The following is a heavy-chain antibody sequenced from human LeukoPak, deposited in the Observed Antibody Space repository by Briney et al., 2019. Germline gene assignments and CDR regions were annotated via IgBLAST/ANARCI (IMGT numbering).Heavy chain of an antibody. CDR2: ISSSSSTI. CDR3: ATDPAMTTVTTVNAFDI. CDR1: GFTFSSYS. D-gene: IGHD4-17*01. J-gene: IGHJ3*02. Sequence: PGGSLRLSCAASGFTFSSYSMNWVRQAPGKGLEWVSYISSSSSTIYYADSVKGRFTISRDNAKNSLYLQMNSLRAEDTAVYYCATDPAMTTVTTVNAFDIWGQGTMVTVSS. V-gene: IGHV3-48*01.